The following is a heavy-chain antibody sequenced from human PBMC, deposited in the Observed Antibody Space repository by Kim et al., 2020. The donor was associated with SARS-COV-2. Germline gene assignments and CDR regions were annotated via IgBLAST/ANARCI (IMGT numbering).Heavy chain of an antibody. CDR2: FNSEGSKT. Sequence: GGFLRLSCVASGFTFSSIWMHWVRQAPGKGRVWVSLFNSEGSKTNYADSVRGRFTISRDNAKNTLYLLMNSLSAEDTAMNYCTASFSENYVNWGQGIPVTVSS. CDR1: GFTFSSIW. V-gene: IGHV3-74*01. D-gene: IGHD1-7*01. J-gene: IGHJ4*02. CDR3: TASFSENYVN.